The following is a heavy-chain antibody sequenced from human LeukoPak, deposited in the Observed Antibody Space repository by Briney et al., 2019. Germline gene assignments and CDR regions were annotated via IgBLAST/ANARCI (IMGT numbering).Heavy chain of an antibody. CDR1: GGSISSNSHY. CDR2: IYYTGTT. CDR3: AIGRDGYNYHVDY. Sequence: SETLSLTCTVSGGSISSNSHYWGWIRQTPGKGLEWIGSIYYTGTTNYNPSLKSRVTISVDTSKNQFSLKLSSVTAADTAVYYCAIGRDGYNYHVDYWGQGTLVTVSS. V-gene: IGHV4-39*07. D-gene: IGHD5-24*01. J-gene: IGHJ4*02.